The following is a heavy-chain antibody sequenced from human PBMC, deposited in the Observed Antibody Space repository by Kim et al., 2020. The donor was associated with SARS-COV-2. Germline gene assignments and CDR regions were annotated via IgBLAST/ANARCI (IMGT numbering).Heavy chain of an antibody. CDR3: ATGYYYESSSYDY. Sequence: HADPGKGRFSIHRETSKNTLQLQMNSLRPEDTALYYCATGYYYESSSYDYWGQGTPVTVSS. J-gene: IGHJ4*02. V-gene: IGHV3-30*02. D-gene: IGHD3-22*01.